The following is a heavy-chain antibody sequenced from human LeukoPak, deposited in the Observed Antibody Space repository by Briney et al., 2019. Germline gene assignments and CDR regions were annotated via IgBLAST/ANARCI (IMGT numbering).Heavy chain of an antibody. CDR2: IYSGGST. J-gene: IGHJ6*03. Sequence: PGGSLRLSCAASGFTVSSNYMSWVRQAPGKGLEWVSVIYSGGSTYYADSVKGRFTISRDNAKNSLYLQMNSLRAEDTALYYCAREWMGYSSSRCYYYYYMDVWGKGTTVTVSS. CDR1: GFTVSSNY. CDR3: AREWMGYSSSRCYYYYYMDV. V-gene: IGHV3-53*01. D-gene: IGHD6-13*01.